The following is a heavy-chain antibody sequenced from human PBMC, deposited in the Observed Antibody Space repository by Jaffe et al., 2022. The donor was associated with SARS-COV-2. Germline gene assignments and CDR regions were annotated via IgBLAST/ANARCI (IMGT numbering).Heavy chain of an antibody. Sequence: QVQLVESGGGVVQPGRSLRLSCAASGFTFSSYGMHWVRQAPGKGLEWVAVIWFDGSDNNYADSVKGRFIIFRDNSENMLFLQMNSLRAEDTAVYYCARYSSSSNYYYGMDVWGQGTTVTVSS. V-gene: IGHV3-33*01. CDR2: IWFDGSDN. D-gene: IGHD6-6*01. CDR3: ARYSSSSNYYYGMDV. J-gene: IGHJ6*02. CDR1: GFTFSSYG.